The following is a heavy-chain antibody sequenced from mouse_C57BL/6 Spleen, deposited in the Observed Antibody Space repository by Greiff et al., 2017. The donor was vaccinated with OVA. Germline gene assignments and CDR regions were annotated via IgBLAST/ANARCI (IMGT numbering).Heavy chain of an antibody. D-gene: IGHD1-1*01. CDR3: ARTYYYGDYYAMDY. J-gene: IGHJ4*01. CDR1: GYTFTSYW. Sequence: VQLQQPGAELVRPGTSVKLSCKASGYTFTSYWMHWVKQRPGQGLEWIGVIDPSDSYTNYNQKFKGKATLTVDTSSSTAYMQLSSLTSEDSAVYYCARTYYYGDYYAMDYWGQGTSVTVSS. V-gene: IGHV1-59*01. CDR2: IDPSDSYT.